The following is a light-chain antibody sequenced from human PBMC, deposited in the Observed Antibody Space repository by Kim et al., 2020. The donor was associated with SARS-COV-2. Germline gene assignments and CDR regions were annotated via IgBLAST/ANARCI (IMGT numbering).Light chain of an antibody. V-gene: IGKV3-15*01. CDR1: QSISRN. J-gene: IGKJ4*01. Sequence: EIVMTQSPATLSVSPGERATLSCRASQSISRNLAWYQQKPGQAPRLLIYGASTRATGIPARFSGSGSGTEFTLTISSLQSEDLAVYYCQQYNHWPRFGAGTKVEI. CDR2: GAS. CDR3: QQYNHWPR.